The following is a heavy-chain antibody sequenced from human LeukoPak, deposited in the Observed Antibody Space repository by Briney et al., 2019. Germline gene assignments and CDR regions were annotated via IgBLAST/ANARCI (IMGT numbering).Heavy chain of an antibody. CDR3: ARDHDYCPDY. Sequence: GASVTLTCKSSACSFSDHNKHWLRQAPAQGIDWMGWIKPDSVATHYAQKFEGWFTMSRDMSISTVYMELSSLTSDETPMSSCARDHDYCPDYWGQGTLVTVSA. CDR1: ACSFSDHN. J-gene: IGHJ4*02. V-gene: IGHV1-2*04. D-gene: IGHD4/OR15-4a*01. CDR2: IKPDSVAT.